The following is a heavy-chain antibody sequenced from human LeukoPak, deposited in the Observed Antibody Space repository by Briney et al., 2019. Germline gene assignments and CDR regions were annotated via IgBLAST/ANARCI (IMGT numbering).Heavy chain of an antibody. CDR2: INHSGST. Sequence: SETLSLTCAVYGGSFSGYYWSWIRQPPGKGLEWIGEINHSGSTNYNPSLKSRVTISVDTSKNQFSLKLSSVTAADTAVYYCARGYSYGEGYYCYYYMDVWGKGTTVAVSS. V-gene: IGHV4-34*01. D-gene: IGHD5-18*01. J-gene: IGHJ6*03. CDR1: GGSFSGYY. CDR3: ARGYSYGEGYYCYYYMDV.